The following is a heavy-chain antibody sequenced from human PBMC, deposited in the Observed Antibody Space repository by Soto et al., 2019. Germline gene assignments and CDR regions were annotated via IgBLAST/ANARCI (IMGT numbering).Heavy chain of an antibody. CDR1: GFTFSSYA. CDR3: AKHVLLWFGELWNYYYGMDV. CDR2: ISGSGGST. D-gene: IGHD3-10*01. V-gene: IGHV3-23*01. J-gene: IGHJ6*02. Sequence: EVQLLESGGGLVQPGGSLRLSCAASGFTFSSYAMSWVRQAPGKGLEWVSAISGSGGSTYYADSVKGRFTISRDNSKNTLYLQMNSQRAEDTAVYYCAKHVLLWFGELWNYYYGMDVWGQGTTVTVSS.